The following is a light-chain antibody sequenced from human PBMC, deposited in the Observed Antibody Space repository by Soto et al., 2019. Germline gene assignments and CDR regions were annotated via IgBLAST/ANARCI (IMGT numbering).Light chain of an antibody. Sequence: EMVSTQSPGTLSLSPGERATLSCGASQSVGASYLAWYQQKPGQAPRLLINGASSRATGIPDRFSGSGSGTDFTLTISRLEPEDFAVYYCQQYNNWPPTFGQGTRLEIK. CDR1: QSVGASY. CDR2: GAS. CDR3: QQYNNWPPT. V-gene: IGKV3-20*01. J-gene: IGKJ5*01.